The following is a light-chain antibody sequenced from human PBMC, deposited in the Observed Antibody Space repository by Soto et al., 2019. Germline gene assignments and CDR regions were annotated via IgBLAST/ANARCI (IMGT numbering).Light chain of an antibody. CDR2: DSY. J-gene: IGKJ1*01. CDR3: QQYDDLPLT. V-gene: IGKV1-33*01. CDR1: HDISKY. Sequence: DIQMTQSPSSLSAPVGDRIIITCQASHDISKYINWYQQKPGKAPKLLIYDSYNLESGVPSRFSGSGSGKDFTLTISSLQPEDIATYYCQQYDDLPLTFGQGTKVEIK.